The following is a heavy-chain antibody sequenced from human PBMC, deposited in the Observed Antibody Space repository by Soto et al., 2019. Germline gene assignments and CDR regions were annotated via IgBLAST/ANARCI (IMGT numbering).Heavy chain of an antibody. CDR2: IYDSGST. CDR1: GGSIRSYY. D-gene: IGHD2-15*01. J-gene: IGHJ5*02. Sequence: SETLSLTCTVSGGSIRSYYWSWIRQPPGKGLEWIGYIYDSGSTNYNPSLKSRVTISVDTSKNQFSLKLSSVTAADTAVYYCARGGRGYCSGGSCYFNWFDPWGQGTLVTVSS. V-gene: IGHV4-59*01. CDR3: ARGGRGYCSGGSCYFNWFDP.